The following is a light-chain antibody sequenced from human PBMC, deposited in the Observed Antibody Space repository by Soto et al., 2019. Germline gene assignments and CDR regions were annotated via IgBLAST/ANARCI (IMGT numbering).Light chain of an antibody. CDR3: QQYSGSFRT. V-gene: IGKV3-20*01. J-gene: IGKJ1*01. CDR1: QSVSSSY. CDR2: GAS. Sequence: EIVLTQSPGTLSLSPGERATLSCRASQSVSSSYLAWYQQKPGQAPRLLIHGASRRATGIPDRFSGSGSGTDFTLTISKLEPEDFAVYYCQQYSGSFRTFGQGTTVEIK.